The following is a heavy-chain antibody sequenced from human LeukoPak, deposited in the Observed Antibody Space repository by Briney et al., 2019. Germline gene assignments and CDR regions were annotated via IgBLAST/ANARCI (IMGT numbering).Heavy chain of an antibody. D-gene: IGHD6-6*01. CDR3: VREGAYSTSSPAGY. V-gene: IGHV3-7*01. CDR1: GFTLRSYS. J-gene: IGHJ4*02. Sequence: SGGSLGLSCAGSGFTLRSYSMNWVRQAPGKRLEWVANINQDGSEKYYVDSVKGRFIISRDNARNSLFLQMNILTAEDTAIYYCVREGAYSTSSPAGYWGQGTLVSVSS. CDR2: INQDGSEK.